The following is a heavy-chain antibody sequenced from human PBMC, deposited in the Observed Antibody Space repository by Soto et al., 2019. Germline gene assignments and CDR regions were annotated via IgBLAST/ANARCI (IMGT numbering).Heavy chain of an antibody. D-gene: IGHD3-22*01. CDR2: INSDGSST. J-gene: IGHJ3*02. Sequence: GGSLRLSCAASGFTFSSYWMHWVRQAPGKGLVWVSRINSDGSSTSYADSVKGRFTISRDNAKNPLYLQMNSLRAEDSAVYYCARDGSSGYYYAFDIWGQGTMVTVSS. V-gene: IGHV3-74*01. CDR1: GFTFSSYW. CDR3: ARDGSSGYYYAFDI.